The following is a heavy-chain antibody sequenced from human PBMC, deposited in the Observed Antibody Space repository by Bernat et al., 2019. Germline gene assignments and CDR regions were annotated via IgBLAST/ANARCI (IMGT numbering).Heavy chain of an antibody. D-gene: IGHD6-19*01. CDR1: GYTFTSYG. CDR3: ARDPSGWYSYYYGMDV. J-gene: IGHJ6*02. CDR2: ISAYNGNT. V-gene: IGHV1-18*04. Sequence: QVQLVQSGAEVKKPGASVKVSCKASGYTFTSYGISWVRQAPGQGLEWMGWISAYNGNTNYAQELQGRVTMTTDTSTSTAYMELRSLRSDDTAVYYCARDPSGWYSYYYGMDVWGQGTTVTVSS.